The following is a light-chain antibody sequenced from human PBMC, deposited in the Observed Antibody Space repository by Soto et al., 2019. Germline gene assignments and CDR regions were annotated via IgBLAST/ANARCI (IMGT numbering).Light chain of an antibody. J-gene: IGKJ4*01. V-gene: IGKV3-11*01. CDR2: GAS. Sequence: EITLTQSPGTLSLSPGERATLSCRASQSVSGYLAWYQQKAGQPPRVLIYGASNRATDIPARFSGSGSGTEFTLTISRLEPEDFAVYYCQQRSKLPRTFGGGTRVEIK. CDR3: QQRSKLPRT. CDR1: QSVSGY.